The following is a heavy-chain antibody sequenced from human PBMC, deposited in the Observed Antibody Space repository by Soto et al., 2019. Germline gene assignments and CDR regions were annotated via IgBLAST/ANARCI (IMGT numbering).Heavy chain of an antibody. D-gene: IGHD6-13*01. CDR1: GGSFSGYY. CDR2: INHSGST. CDR3: ARAWYGSSWYGRGGNWFDP. V-gene: IGHV4-34*01. J-gene: IGHJ5*02. Sequence: SETLSLTCAVYGGSFSGYYWSWIRQPPGKGLEWIGEINHSGSTNYNPSLKSRVTISVDTSKNQFSLKLSSVTAADTAVYYCARAWYGSSWYGRGGNWFDPWGQGTLVTVSS.